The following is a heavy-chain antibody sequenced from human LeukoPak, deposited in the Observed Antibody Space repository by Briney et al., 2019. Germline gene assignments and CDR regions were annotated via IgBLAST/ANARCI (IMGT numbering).Heavy chain of an antibody. J-gene: IGHJ5*02. CDR1: GGSVSSGSYY. Sequence: PSETLSLTCTVSGGSVSSGSYYWSWIRQPPGKGLEWIGYIYYSGSTNYNPSLKSRVTISVDTSKNQFSLKLSSVTAADTAVYYCARLSWNCAYWFDPWGQGTLVTVSS. V-gene: IGHV4-61*01. CDR2: IYYSGST. CDR3: ARLSWNCAYWFDP. D-gene: IGHD1-7*01.